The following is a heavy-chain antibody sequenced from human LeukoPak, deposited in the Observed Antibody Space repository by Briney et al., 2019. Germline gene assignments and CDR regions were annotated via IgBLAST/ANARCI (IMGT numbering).Heavy chain of an antibody. Sequence: SQTLSLTCTVSDDSLTSGSHYWSWIRQPAGKGLEWIGRIFINGSTNYNPSLTSRVTISADTSKSQFSLELTSVTAADAAVYYCARMRIVVVPAAKFRHFYYGMDVWGQGTTVTVSS. CDR3: ARMRIVVVPAAKFRHFYYGMDV. V-gene: IGHV4-61*02. CDR1: DDSLTSGSHY. J-gene: IGHJ6*02. D-gene: IGHD2-2*01. CDR2: IFINGST.